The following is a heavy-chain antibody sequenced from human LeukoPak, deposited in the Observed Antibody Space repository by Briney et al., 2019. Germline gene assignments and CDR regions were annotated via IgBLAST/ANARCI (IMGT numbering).Heavy chain of an antibody. J-gene: IGHJ4*02. D-gene: IGHD3-10*01. CDR1: GGSISSSNW. Sequence: SGTLSLTCAVSGGSISSSNWWSWVRQPPGKGLEWIGYIFYGGDTNYNPSLKSRVTMSVDMSKNQFSLKLSSVSAADTAIYYCARDPDGSGAGYWGQGTQVTVSS. CDR2: IFYGGDT. CDR3: ARDPDGSGAGY. V-gene: IGHV4-4*02.